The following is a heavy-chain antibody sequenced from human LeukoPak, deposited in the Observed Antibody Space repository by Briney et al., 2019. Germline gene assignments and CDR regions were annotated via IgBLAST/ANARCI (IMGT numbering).Heavy chain of an antibody. CDR2: IYYSGST. D-gene: IGHD4-11*01. Sequence: ASETLSLTCTVSGGSISSRNYYWGWIRQPPGKGLAWIGSIYYSGSTYYNSSLKSRVTISVDTSKNQFSLNLSSVTAADTAVYYCARNDYSNYGPLDYWGQGTLVTVSS. CDR3: ARNDYSNYGPLDY. V-gene: IGHV4-39*01. CDR1: GGSISSRNYY. J-gene: IGHJ4*02.